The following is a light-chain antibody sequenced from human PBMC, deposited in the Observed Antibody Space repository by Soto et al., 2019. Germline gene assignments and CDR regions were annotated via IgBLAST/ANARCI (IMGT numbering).Light chain of an antibody. V-gene: IGKV1-5*01. CDR3: QHYNSYSEA. CDR2: DTS. J-gene: IGKJ1*01. Sequence: DIQMTQSPSTLSASVGDRVTITCRASQSISSWLAWYQQKPGNPPKLLIYDTSRLESAVPSRFSGSGSGTEFTLTISSLQPDDFATYCCQHYNSYSEACGQGTKVDI. CDR1: QSISSW.